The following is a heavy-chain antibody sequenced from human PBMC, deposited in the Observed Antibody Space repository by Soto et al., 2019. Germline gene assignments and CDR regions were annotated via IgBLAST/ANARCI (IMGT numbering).Heavy chain of an antibody. Sequence: GASVKVFCKASGGTFSSYAISWVRQAPGQGLEWMGGIIPIFGTANYAQKFQGRVTITADESTSTAYMELSSLRSEDTAVYYCARDHGIHPYYFDYWGQGTLVTVSS. V-gene: IGHV1-69*13. CDR2: IIPIFGTA. CDR1: GGTFSSYA. CDR3: ARDHGIHPYYFDY. J-gene: IGHJ4*02.